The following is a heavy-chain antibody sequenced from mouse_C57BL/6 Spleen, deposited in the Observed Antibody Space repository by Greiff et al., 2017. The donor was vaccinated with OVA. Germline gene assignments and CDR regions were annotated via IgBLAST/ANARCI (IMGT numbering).Heavy chain of an antibody. V-gene: IGHV1-9*01. D-gene: IGHD2-2*01. J-gene: IGHJ4*01. CDR1: GYTFTGYW. Sequence: VQLQQSGAELMKPGASVKLSCKATGYTFTGYWIEWVKQRPGHGLEWIGEILPGSGSTNYNEKFKGKATFTADTSSNTAYMQLSSLTTENSAIYDCARGGVYDGYDDYAMDYWGQGTSVTVSS. CDR2: ILPGSGST. CDR3: ARGGVYDGYDDYAMDY.